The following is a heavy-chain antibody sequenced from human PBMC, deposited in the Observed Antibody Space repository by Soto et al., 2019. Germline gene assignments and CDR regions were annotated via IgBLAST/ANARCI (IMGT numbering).Heavy chain of an antibody. CDR3: AKGKANTVFGVDTLFDY. CDR1: GFTFSSYA. CDR2: ISGNGGYT. J-gene: IGHJ4*02. Sequence: AGSLRLACAASGFTFSSYAMTWVRQAQGKGLEWVSTISGNGGYTYYSDSVRGRFTISRDNSKKTLYLQMDSLRADDTAVFYCAKGKANTVFGVDTLFDYWGQGTQVTVSS. V-gene: IGHV3-23*01. D-gene: IGHD3-3*01.